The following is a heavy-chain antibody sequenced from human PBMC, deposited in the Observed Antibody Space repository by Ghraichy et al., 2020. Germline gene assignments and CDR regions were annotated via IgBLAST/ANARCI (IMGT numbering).Heavy chain of an antibody. CDR3: ARRKAIRPDYYFDY. J-gene: IGHJ4*02. D-gene: IGHD6-6*01. V-gene: IGHV4-59*01. CDR1: GGSISTYY. Sequence: SETLSLTCTVSGGSISTYYWTWIRQPPGQGLEWIGYIYDSGNTKYNPSLKSRVTISLEASMNQFSLRLTSVTAADTAVYYCARRKAIRPDYYFDYWGQGIPVTVSS. CDR2: IYDSGNT.